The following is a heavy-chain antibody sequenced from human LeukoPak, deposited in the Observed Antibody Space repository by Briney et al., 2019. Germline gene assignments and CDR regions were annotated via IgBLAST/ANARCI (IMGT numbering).Heavy chain of an antibody. J-gene: IGHJ4*02. Sequence: PGGSLRLSCAASGFTFSSYAMHWVRQAPRKGLEWVAVISYDGSNKYYADSVKGRFTISRDNSKNTLYLQMNSLRAEDTAVYYCAREGRAGTYFDYWGQGTLVTVSS. D-gene: IGHD6-19*01. CDR1: GFTFSSYA. CDR2: ISYDGSNK. CDR3: AREGRAGTYFDY. V-gene: IGHV3-30*04.